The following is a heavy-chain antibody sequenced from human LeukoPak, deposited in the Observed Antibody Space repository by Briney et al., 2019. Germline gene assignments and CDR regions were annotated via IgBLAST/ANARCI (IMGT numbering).Heavy chain of an antibody. J-gene: IGHJ4*02. CDR3: ARRGIAAALYFDY. D-gene: IGHD6-13*01. CDR1: GGSISSGDYY. Sequence: SETLSLTCTVSGGSISSGDYYWSWIRQPPGKGLEWIGYMYYSGSTHYNPSLKSRVKISADTSKNQFSLKLSSVTAADTAVYYCARRGIAAALYFDYWGQGTLVTVSS. V-gene: IGHV4-30-4*08. CDR2: MYYSGST.